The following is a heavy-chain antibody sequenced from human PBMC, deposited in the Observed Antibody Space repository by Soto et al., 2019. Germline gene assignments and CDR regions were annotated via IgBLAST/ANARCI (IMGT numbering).Heavy chain of an antibody. CDR3: ARGEAITGTTLYY. V-gene: IGHV4-31*03. Sequence: TLSLTCTVSGGSISSGGYYWSWIRQHPGKGLEWIGYIYYSGSTYYNTSLKSRVTISVDTSKNQFSLKLSSVTAAETAVYYCARGEAITGTTLYYWGQGTLVTVSS. D-gene: IGHD1-7*01. CDR2: IYYSGST. J-gene: IGHJ4*02. CDR1: GGSISSGGYY.